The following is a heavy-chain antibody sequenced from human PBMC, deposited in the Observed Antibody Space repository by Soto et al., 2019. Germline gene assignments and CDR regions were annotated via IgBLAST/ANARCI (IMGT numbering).Heavy chain of an antibody. CDR2: ISGSGGST. V-gene: IGHV3-23*01. D-gene: IGHD2-2*01. CDR3: AKDAIGCSSTSCYVGYFDY. CDR1: GFTFSSYA. J-gene: IGHJ4*02. Sequence: GGSLRLSCAASGFTFSSYAMSWVRRAPGKGLEWVSAISGSGGSTYYADSVKGRFTISRDNSKNTLYLQMNSLRAEDTAVYYCAKDAIGCSSTSCYVGYFDYWGQGTLVTVSS.